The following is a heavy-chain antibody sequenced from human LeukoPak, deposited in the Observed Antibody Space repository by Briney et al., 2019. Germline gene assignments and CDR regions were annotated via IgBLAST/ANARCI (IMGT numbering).Heavy chain of an antibody. V-gene: IGHV1-18*01. J-gene: IGHJ4*02. CDR2: ISAYNGNT. Sequence: ASVKVSCKASGYTFTSYGISWVRQAPGQGLEWMGWISAYNGNTNCAQKLQGRVTMTTDTSTSTAYMELRSLRSDDTAVYYCATPFTYYYDSSGLDYWGQGTLVTVSS. CDR1: GYTFTSYG. D-gene: IGHD3-22*01. CDR3: ATPFTYYYDSSGLDY.